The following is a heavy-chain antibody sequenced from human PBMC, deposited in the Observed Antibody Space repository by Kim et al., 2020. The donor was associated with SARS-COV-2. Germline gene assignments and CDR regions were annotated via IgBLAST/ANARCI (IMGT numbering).Heavy chain of an antibody. V-gene: IGHV3-64D*06. Sequence: GGSLRLSCSASGFTFSSYAMYWVRQAPGKGLEYVSAISSNGGSTYYADSVKGRFTISRDNSKNTLYLQMSSLRAEDTAVYYCVSEISYYDFWSGYYFDGMDVWGQGTTVTVSS. CDR3: VSEISYYDFWSGYYFDGMDV. D-gene: IGHD3-3*01. CDR1: GFTFSSYA. CDR2: ISSNGGST. J-gene: IGHJ6*02.